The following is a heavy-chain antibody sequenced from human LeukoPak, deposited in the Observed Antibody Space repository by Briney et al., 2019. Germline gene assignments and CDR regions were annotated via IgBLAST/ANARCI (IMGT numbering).Heavy chain of an antibody. CDR1: GASFNTHY. V-gene: IGHV4-59*11. D-gene: IGHD4-17*01. CDR3: ARDPTTVTKGFDI. CDR2: ISYGGST. J-gene: IGHJ3*02. Sequence: SETLSLTCTVSGASFNTHYWTWLRQPPGKGLEWLGHISYGGSTNYNPSLKSRVTISVDTSKNQFFLRLTSLTAADTAVYYCARDPTTVTKGFDIWGQGTMVTVSS.